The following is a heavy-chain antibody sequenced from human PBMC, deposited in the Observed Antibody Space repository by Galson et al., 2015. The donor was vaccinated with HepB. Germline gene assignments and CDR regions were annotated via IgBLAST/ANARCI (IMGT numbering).Heavy chain of an antibody. CDR3: AFGPRDIVVVPAAISYYYYGMDV. Sequence: SVKVSCKASGGTFGSYAISWVRQAPGQGLEWMGGIIPILGIANYAQKFQGRVTITADESTSTAYMVLSRLRSEDTAVYYCAFGPRDIVVVPAAISYYYYGMDVWGQGTTVTVSS. J-gene: IGHJ6*02. D-gene: IGHD2-2*01. V-gene: IGHV1-69*10. CDR1: GGTFGSYA. CDR2: IIPILGIA.